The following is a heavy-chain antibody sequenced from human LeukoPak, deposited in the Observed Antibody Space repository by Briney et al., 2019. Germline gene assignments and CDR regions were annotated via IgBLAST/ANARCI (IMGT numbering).Heavy chain of an antibody. CDR1: GYTFTSYA. D-gene: IGHD3-10*01. Sequence: GASVKVSCKASGYTFTSYAMNWVRQAPGQGLEWMGWINTNTGNPTYAQGFTGRFVFSLDTSVSTAYLQISSLKAEDTAVYYCARDLWFGELWGAFDIWGQGTMVTVSS. J-gene: IGHJ3*02. CDR3: ARDLWFGELWGAFDI. V-gene: IGHV7-4-1*02. CDR2: INTNTGNP.